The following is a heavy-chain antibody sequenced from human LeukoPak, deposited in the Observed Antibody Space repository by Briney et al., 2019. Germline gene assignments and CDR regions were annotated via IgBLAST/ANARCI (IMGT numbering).Heavy chain of an antibody. CDR1: GFSFSNYV. Sequence: GGSLRLSCAASGFSFSNYVMTWVRQAPGKGLEWVSMISGSGESTTYAGSVKGRFTVSRDNSQNTLYLQMDSLRAEDTALYHCARDHDYDSGSYPLDYWGQGTLVIVSS. V-gene: IGHV3-23*01. J-gene: IGHJ4*02. D-gene: IGHD3-10*01. CDR2: ISGSGEST. CDR3: ARDHDYDSGSYPLDY.